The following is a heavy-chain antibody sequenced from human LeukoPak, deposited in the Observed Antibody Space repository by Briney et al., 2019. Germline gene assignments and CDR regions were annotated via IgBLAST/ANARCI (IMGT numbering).Heavy chain of an antibody. V-gene: IGHV3-23*01. J-gene: IGHJ4*02. D-gene: IGHD6-13*01. CDR2: ISPSGDIT. CDR3: ASCSSSPATFDY. CDR1: GFTFSNHG. Sequence: GGSLRLSCAASGFTFSNHGMNWVRQAPGKGLEWVSGISPSGDITYYADSVKGRFTVSRDNFKNTLFLQMNSLRAEDTAVYYCASCSSSPATFDYWGQGTLVTVSS.